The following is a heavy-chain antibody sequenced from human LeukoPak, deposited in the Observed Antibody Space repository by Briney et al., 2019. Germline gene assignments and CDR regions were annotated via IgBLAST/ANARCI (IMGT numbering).Heavy chain of an antibody. J-gene: IGHJ5*02. Sequence: SETLSLTCTVSGGSISSGGYYWSWIRQPPGKGLEWIGYISNSGSTNYNPSLESRVTISVDTSKNQFSLKLSSVTAADTAVYYCARASRSNWYNNWFDPWGQGTLVTVSS. CDR1: GGSISSGGYY. V-gene: IGHV4-61*08. D-gene: IGHD6-13*01. CDR2: ISNSGST. CDR3: ARASRSNWYNNWFDP.